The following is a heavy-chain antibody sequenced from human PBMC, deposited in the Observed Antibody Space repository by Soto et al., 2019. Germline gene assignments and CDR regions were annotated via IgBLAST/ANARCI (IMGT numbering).Heavy chain of an antibody. CDR2: IKTDGTVT. Sequence: EVQLVESGGGLVQAGGSLRLSCAASGFTFSSYWMHWVRQDAGKGLLWVSSIKTDGTVTQYADSVKGRFTVSRDNAKNTLYLLMNSLRAEDTAVYYCAKDLSWGQCDYWGQGALVTVSS. CDR1: GFTFSSYW. CDR3: AKDLSWGQCDY. J-gene: IGHJ4*02. V-gene: IGHV3-74*03. D-gene: IGHD3-16*01.